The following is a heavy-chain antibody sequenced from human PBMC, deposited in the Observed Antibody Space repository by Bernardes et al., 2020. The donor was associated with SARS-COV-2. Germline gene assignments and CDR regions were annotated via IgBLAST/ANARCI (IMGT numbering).Heavy chain of an antibody. CDR2: MNHSGST. V-gene: IGHV4-34*01. J-gene: IGHJ5*02. Sequence: SETLSLTCVVYGGSFSGYYWSWIRQPPGKGLEWIGEMNHSGSTNYNSSPKIRVTISVDTSNNQFSLKLSSVTAADTAVYYCAGGRRLHGWHFADWFDPWGQGTLVTVSS. CDR1: GGSFSGYY. D-gene: IGHD6-19*01. CDR3: AGGRRLHGWHFADWFDP.